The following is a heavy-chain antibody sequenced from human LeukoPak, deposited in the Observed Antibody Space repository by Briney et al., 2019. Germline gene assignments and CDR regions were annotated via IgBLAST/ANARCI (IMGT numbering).Heavy chain of an antibody. CDR1: GFTFSSYW. CDR2: IKQDGSEK. D-gene: IGHD3-3*01. J-gene: IGHJ4*02. CDR3: ARDLDYDFWSGYLDY. Sequence: PGGSLRLSCAASGFTFSSYWMSWVRQAPEKGPEWVANIKQDGSEKYYVDSVKGRFTISRDNAKNSLYLQMNSLRAEDTAVYYCARDLDYDFWSGYLDYWGQGTLVTVSS. V-gene: IGHV3-7*01.